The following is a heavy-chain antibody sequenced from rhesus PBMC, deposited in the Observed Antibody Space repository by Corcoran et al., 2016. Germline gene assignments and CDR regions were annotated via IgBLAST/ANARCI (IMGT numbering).Heavy chain of an antibody. V-gene: IGHV4-173*01. Sequence: QLQLQESGPGLVRASETLSLPCAVPGASISSNWLSWVRQSPGKGLEWIGRFSGSNWNTNDNTSLKSRVIISTDTSKNQFSLNRRSVTAADTAVYHCAKGGSEFFDSWGQGVLVTVSS. J-gene: IGHJ4*01. CDR2: FSGSNWNT. CDR1: GASISSNW. CDR3: AKGGSEFFDS.